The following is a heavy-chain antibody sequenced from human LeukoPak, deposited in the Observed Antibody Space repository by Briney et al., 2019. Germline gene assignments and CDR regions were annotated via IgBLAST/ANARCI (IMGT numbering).Heavy chain of an antibody. V-gene: IGHV3-30*02. CDR3: ARDRGLGISPFYYYYGMDV. D-gene: IGHD7-27*01. Sequence: GGSLRLSCAASGFTFSGSALQWFRKAPGKGLEWVAFIRFDGGDTYYAGSVKGRFTISRDNSKNTVYLQMNSLRDGDTAVYYCARDRGLGISPFYYYYGMDVWGQGTTVTVSS. CDR2: IRFDGGDT. J-gene: IGHJ6*02. CDR1: GFTFSGSA.